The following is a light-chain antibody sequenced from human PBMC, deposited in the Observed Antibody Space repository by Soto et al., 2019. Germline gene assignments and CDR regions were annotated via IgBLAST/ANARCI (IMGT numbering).Light chain of an antibody. CDR2: GAS. J-gene: IGKJ5*01. CDR3: QQYNSWPPIT. Sequence: EIVMTQSPGTLSVSPGEGATLFCRASQSVRTKLAWYQQRAGQAPRLLMYGASTRATGIPDRFSGRGSGTEFTLTISSLQSEDFAVYYCQQYNSWPPITFGPGTRLEIK. CDR1: QSVRTK. V-gene: IGKV3-15*01.